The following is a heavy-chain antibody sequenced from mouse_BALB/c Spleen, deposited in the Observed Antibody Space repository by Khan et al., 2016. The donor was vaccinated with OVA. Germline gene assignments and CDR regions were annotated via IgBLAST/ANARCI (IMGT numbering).Heavy chain of an antibody. D-gene: IGHD2-14*01. V-gene: IGHV9-4*02. Sequence: QIQLVQSGPELKKPGETVRISCKASGYTFTTAGIQWVQKMPGKGLKWIGWINTHSGVPKYAEDFKGRFAFSLEISVNTAYLLITILNNEDTVTYFCARGGAAYYRNDGGAMEYWGQGTAVTVSS. J-gene: IGHJ4*01. CDR3: ARGGAAYYRNDGGAMEY. CDR2: INTHSGVP. CDR1: GYTFTTAG.